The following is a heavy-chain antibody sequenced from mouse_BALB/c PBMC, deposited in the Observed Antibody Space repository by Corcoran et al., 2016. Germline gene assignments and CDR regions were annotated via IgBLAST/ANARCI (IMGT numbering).Heavy chain of an antibody. Sequence: QIQLVQSGPELKKPGETVKISCKASGYTFTNYGMNWVKKAPGKGLKWMGWINTYTGEPTYADDFKGRFAFSLETSASTAYLQINNLKNEDMATYFCARGDGYLMDYWGQGTSVTVSS. CDR2: INTYTGEP. D-gene: IGHD2-3*01. J-gene: IGHJ4*01. CDR1: GYTFTNYG. CDR3: ARGDGYLMDY. V-gene: IGHV9-1*02.